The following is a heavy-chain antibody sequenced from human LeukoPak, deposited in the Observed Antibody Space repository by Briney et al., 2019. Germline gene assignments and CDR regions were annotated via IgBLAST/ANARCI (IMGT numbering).Heavy chain of an antibody. Sequence: PGGSLRPSCAASGFTFSSYDMHWVRHATGKGLEWVSAIGTAGDTYYPGSVKGRFTISRENAKNSLYLQMNSLRAGDTAVYYCARGVGTGTTLDYWGQGTLVTVSS. D-gene: IGHD1-1*01. V-gene: IGHV3-13*01. CDR1: GFTFSSYD. CDR3: ARGVGTGTTLDY. J-gene: IGHJ4*02. CDR2: IGTAGDT.